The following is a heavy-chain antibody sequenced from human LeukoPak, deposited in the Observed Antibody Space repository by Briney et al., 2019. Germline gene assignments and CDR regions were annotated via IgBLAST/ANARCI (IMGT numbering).Heavy chain of an antibody. Sequence: SETLSLTCTVSGGSISSYYWSWIRQPPGKGLEWIGYIYYSGSTNYNPSLKSRVTISVDTSKNQFSLKLGSVTAADTAVYYCARGFGGNPAPDYFDYWGQGTLVTVS. CDR1: GGSISSYY. J-gene: IGHJ4*02. CDR3: ARGFGGNPAPDYFDY. D-gene: IGHD4-23*01. CDR2: IYYSGST. V-gene: IGHV4-59*01.